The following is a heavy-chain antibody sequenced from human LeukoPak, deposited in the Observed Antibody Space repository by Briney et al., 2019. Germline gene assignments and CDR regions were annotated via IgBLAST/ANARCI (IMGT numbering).Heavy chain of an antibody. V-gene: IGHV4-34*01. J-gene: IGHJ5*02. Sequence: SETLSLTCAVYGGSFSGYYWSWIRQPPGKGLEWIGEINHSGSANYDPSLRSRVTISVDTSKNQFSLKLSSVTAADTAVYYCARSLVYVYGSGSWNWFDPWGQGTLVTVSS. D-gene: IGHD3-10*01. CDR1: GGSFSGYY. CDR2: INHSGSA. CDR3: ARSLVYVYGSGSWNWFDP.